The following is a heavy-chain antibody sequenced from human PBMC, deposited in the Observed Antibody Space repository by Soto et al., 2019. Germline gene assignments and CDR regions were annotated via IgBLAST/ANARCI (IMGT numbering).Heavy chain of an antibody. J-gene: IGHJ6*02. Sequence: EVQLVESGGGLVKPGGSLRLSCAASGFTFSSYSMTWVRQAPGKGLEWVSSISSSSSYIYYADSVKGRFTISRDNAKNSLYLQMNSLRAEDTAVYYCPRARSGDYYGMDVWGQGTTVTVSS. V-gene: IGHV3-21*01. CDR3: PRARSGDYYGMDV. CDR2: ISSSSSYI. CDR1: GFTFSSYS.